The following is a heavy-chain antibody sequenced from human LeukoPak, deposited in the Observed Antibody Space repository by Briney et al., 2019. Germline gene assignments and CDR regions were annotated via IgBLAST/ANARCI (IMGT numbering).Heavy chain of an antibody. D-gene: IGHD3-10*01. CDR3: ARVGQDYYGSGSYYQPFDY. CDR2: IYYSGST. CDR1: GVSISSYY. Sequence: SETLSLTCTVSGVSISSYYWSWIRQPPGKGLEWIGYIYYSGSTNYNPPLKSRVTISVDTSKNQFSLKLSSVTAADTAVYYCARVGQDYYGSGSYYQPFDYWGQGTLVTVSS. V-gene: IGHV4-59*01. J-gene: IGHJ4*02.